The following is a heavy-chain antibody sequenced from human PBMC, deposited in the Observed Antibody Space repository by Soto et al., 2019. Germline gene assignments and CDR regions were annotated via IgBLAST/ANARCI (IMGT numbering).Heavy chain of an antibody. CDR1: GFTFSSYA. D-gene: IGHD6-6*01. CDR3: AKSRNYYYYYMDV. V-gene: IGHV3-23*01. Sequence: GGSLRLSCAASGFTFSSYAMSWVRQAPGKGLEWVSAISGSGGSTYYADSVKGRFTISRDNSKNTLYLQMNSLRAEDMAVYYCAKSRNYYYYYMDVWGKGTTVTVSS. CDR2: ISGSGGST. J-gene: IGHJ6*03.